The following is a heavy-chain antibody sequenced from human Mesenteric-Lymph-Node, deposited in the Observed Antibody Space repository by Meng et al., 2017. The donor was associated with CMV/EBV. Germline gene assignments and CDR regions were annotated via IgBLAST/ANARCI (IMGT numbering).Heavy chain of an antibody. CDR2: ISYDGSNK. CDR3: AREAPIIAAFDI. D-gene: IGHD2-21*01. J-gene: IGHJ3*02. V-gene: IGHV3-30*14. Sequence: GESLKISCAASGFTFSSYAMHWVRQAPGKGLEWVAFISYDGSNKYYADSVKGRFTISRDNSKNTLYLQMISLRAEDTAVYYCAREAPIIAAFDIWGQGTMVTVSS. CDR1: GFTFSSYA.